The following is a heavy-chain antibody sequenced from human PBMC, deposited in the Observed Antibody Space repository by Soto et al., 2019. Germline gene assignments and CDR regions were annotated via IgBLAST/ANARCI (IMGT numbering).Heavy chain of an antibody. CDR3: ARGLSDGFITYFDFYVMDV. J-gene: IGHJ6*02. V-gene: IGHV1-69*06. CDR1: GGTFNRHG. D-gene: IGHD3-22*01. CDR2: TIPVFGTP. Sequence: QVQLVQSGAEMKRPGSSVKVSCKASGGTFNRHGISWVRQAPGQELEWMGGTIPVFGTPKYAQEFQGRVTVSVDKSWSTAYMELSSLRSEDTAVYYFARGLSDGFITYFDFYVMDVWGQGTALTVSS.